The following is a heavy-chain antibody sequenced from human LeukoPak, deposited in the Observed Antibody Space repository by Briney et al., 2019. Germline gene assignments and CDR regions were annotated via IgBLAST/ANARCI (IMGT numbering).Heavy chain of an antibody. D-gene: IGHD2-2*01. CDR3: ARDKIVVVPAASYYYGMDV. J-gene: IGHJ6*02. CDR1: GGSISSYY. CDR2: IYYSGST. V-gene: IGHV4-59*01. Sequence: PSETLSLTCTVSGGSISSYYWSWIRQPPGKGLEWIGYIYYSGSTNYNPSLKSRVTISADTSKNQFSLKLSSVTAADTAVYYCARDKIVVVPAASYYYGMDVWGQGTTVTVSS.